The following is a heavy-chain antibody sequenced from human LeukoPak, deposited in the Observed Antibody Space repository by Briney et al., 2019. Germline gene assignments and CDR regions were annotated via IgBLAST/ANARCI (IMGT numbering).Heavy chain of an antibody. D-gene: IGHD5/OR15-5a*01. V-gene: IGHV1-2*02. J-gene: IGHJ5*02. CDR1: GYIFTGYY. CDR3: ARVEVWQSTAGNWFDP. Sequence: GASVTVSCKASGYIFTGYYMHWVRQAPGQGLERMGWINAKNGGTKYAQKFQGRVTMTRDTSIRTAYMELSRLSSDDTGVYYCARVEVWQSTAGNWFDPWGQGTLVIVSS. CDR2: INAKNGGT.